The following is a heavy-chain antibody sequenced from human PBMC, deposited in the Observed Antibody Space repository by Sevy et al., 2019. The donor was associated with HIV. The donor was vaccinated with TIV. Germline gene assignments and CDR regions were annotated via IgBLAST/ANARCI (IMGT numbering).Heavy chain of an antibody. D-gene: IGHD4-4*01. CDR1: GYTLTELS. CDR2: FDPEDGET. J-gene: IGHJ3*02. V-gene: IGHV1-24*01. Sequence: ASVKVSCKVSGYTLTELSMHWVRQAPGKGLEWMGGFDPEDGETIYTQKSQDRVTMTEEKYTDTAYMELSSLRSEDTAVYYCETVGYSRTAFDIWGQGTMVTVSS. CDR3: ETVGYSRTAFDI.